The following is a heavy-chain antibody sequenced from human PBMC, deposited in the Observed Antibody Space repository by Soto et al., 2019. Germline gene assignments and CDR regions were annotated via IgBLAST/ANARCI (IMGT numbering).Heavy chain of an antibody. CDR1: GFTFSSYA. V-gene: IGHV3-30*04. CDR2: ISYDGSNK. D-gene: IGHD3-22*01. CDR3: GRGARGDSSGYYDY. J-gene: IGHJ4*02. Sequence: GGSLRLSCAASGFTFSSYAMHWVRQAPGKGLEWVAVISYDGSNKYYADSVKGRFTIARDNSKNTLYLQMNSMRAEDTAVYYCGRGARGDSSGYYDYWGQGTLVTVSS.